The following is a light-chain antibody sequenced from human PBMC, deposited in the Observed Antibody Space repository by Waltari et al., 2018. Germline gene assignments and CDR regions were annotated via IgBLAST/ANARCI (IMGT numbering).Light chain of an antibody. CDR3: QQDSSYPWA. CDR2: KTS. J-gene: IGKJ1*01. V-gene: IGKV1-5*03. CDR1: QSISFW. Sequence: DIQMTQSPFTLSASEGERVTITCRASQSISFWLAWYQQKPGKAPKMLMYKTSILESGVPSRFSGSVSGTEFTLTISSLQPDDFATYYCQQDSSYPWACGQGTKVDLK.